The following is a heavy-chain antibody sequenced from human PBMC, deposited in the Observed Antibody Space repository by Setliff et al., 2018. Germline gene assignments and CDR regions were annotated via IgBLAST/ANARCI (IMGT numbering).Heavy chain of an antibody. V-gene: IGHV3-21*04. CDR3: ARDGAGWYYYDSSGYYRYYFDY. Sequence: GGSLRLSCAASGFTFSSYSMNWVRQAPGKGLEWVSFISSSSSYIYYADSVKGRFTISRDNAKNSLYLQMNSLRAEDTAVYYCARDGAGWYYYDSSGYYRYYFDYWGQGTLVTVSS. CDR2: ISSSSSYI. CDR1: GFTFSSYS. J-gene: IGHJ4*02. D-gene: IGHD3-22*01.